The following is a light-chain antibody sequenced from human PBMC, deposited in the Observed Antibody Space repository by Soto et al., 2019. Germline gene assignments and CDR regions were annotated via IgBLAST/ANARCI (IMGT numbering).Light chain of an antibody. CDR1: QTISTNN. V-gene: IGKV3-20*01. Sequence: EIVLTQSPGTLSVSPGERATLSCRASQTISTNNLAWYQQKPGQAPSLLIYGTSSRATGIPDRFSGSGSGTDFTLTIRRLEPEDSAIYYCQQYGSWTFGQGTKVETK. CDR2: GTS. CDR3: QQYGSWT. J-gene: IGKJ1*01.